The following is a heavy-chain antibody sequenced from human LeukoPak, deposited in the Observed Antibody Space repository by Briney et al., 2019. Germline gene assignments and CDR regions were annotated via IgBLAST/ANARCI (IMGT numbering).Heavy chain of an antibody. J-gene: IGHJ4*02. D-gene: IGHD1-26*01. Sequence: SETLSLTCTVSGGSISSYYWSWIRQAPGKGLEWIGYIYYSGSTYYNPSLKSRVTISVDTSKNQFSLKLSSVTAADTAVYYCASNTGSYRQIDYWGQGTLVTVSS. CDR3: ASNTGSYRQIDY. CDR2: IYYSGST. V-gene: IGHV4-59*06. CDR1: GGSISSYY.